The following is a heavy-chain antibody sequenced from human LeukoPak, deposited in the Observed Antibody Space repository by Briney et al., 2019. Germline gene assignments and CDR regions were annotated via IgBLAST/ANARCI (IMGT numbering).Heavy chain of an antibody. D-gene: IGHD2-2*01. CDR2: ISGSGGST. Sequence: PGGSLRLSCAASGFTFSSYAMSWVRQAPGKGLEWVSAISGSGGSTYYADSVKGRFTISRDNSKNTLYLQTNSLRAEDTAVYYCAKFSWGIVVVPAATDAFDIWGQGTMVTVSS. J-gene: IGHJ3*02. CDR1: GFTFSSYA. V-gene: IGHV3-23*01. CDR3: AKFSWGIVVVPAATDAFDI.